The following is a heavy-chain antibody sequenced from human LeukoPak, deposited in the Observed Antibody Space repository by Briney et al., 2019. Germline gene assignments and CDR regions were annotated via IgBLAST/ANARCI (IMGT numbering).Heavy chain of an antibody. J-gene: IGHJ4*02. CDR1: GGSISSYY. CDR3: ARGAANIDY. V-gene: IGHV4-59*08. Sequence: KPSETLSLTCTVSGGSISSYYWSWIRQPPGKGLEWIGYIYHSGSTYYNPSLKSRVTISVDTSKNQFSLKLRSVTAADTAVYFCARGAANIDYWGPGTLVTVSS. CDR2: IYHSGST.